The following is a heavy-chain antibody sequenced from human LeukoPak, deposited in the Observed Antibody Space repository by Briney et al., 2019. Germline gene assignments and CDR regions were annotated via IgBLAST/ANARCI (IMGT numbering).Heavy chain of an antibody. J-gene: IGHJ4*02. D-gene: IGHD4-11*01. V-gene: IGHV4-59*12. CDR2: IYYSGST. CDR3: ARLQGDYSFGY. Sequence: SETLSLTCTVSGGSISSYYWSWIRQPPGKGLEWIGYIYYSGSTNYNPSLKSRVTISEDTSKNQFSLKLRSVTAADTAVYYCARLQGDYSFGYWGQGTLVAVSS. CDR1: GGSISSYY.